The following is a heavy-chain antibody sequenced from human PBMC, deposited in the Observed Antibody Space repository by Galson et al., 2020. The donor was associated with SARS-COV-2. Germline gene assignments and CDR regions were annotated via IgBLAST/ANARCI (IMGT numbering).Heavy chain of an antibody. J-gene: IGHJ5*02. V-gene: IGHV1-2*02. D-gene: IGHD2-15*01. Sequence: ASVKVSCKDSGYTFTGYYMHWVRQAPGQGLEWMGWINPNSGGTNYAQKSQGRVTMTRDTSISTAYMELSRLRSDDTAVYYCAREPVVVVAANWFDPWGQGTLVTVSS. CDR2: INPNSGGT. CDR1: GYTFTGYY. CDR3: AREPVVVVAANWFDP.